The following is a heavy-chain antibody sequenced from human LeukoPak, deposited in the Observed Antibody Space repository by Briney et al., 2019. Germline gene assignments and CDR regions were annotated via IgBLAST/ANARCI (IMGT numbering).Heavy chain of an antibody. D-gene: IGHD3-3*01. CDR2: IYYSGST. J-gene: IGHJ6*03. CDR1: GGSISSGDYY. Sequence: SQTLSLTCTVSGGSISSGDYYWSWIRQPPGKGLEWIGYIYYSGSTYYNPSLKSRVTISVDTSKNQFSLKLSSVTAADTAVYYCARDSDFWSGYYKPPGYYYMDVWGKGTTVTVS. V-gene: IGHV4-30-4*01. CDR3: ARDSDFWSGYYKPPGYYYMDV.